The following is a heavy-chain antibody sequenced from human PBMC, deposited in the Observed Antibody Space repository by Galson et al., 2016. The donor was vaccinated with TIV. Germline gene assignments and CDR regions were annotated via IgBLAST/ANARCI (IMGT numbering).Heavy chain of an antibody. CDR2: ILPIFGAA. D-gene: IGHD6-13*01. J-gene: IGHJ6*03. V-gene: IGHV1-69*13. CDR1: GGTFNIYA. CDR3: ARPSSSCRGCSYYYYMDV. Sequence: SVKASCKASGGTFNIYAISWVRQAPGQGLEWMGGILPIFGAANYAQKFQGRVTITADESTNTAYMELSSLKSEDTAVYYCARPSSSCRGCSYYYYMDVWGKGTTVTVSS.